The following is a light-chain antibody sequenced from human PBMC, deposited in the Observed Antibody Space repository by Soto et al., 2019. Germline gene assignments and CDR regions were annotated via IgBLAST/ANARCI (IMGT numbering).Light chain of an antibody. CDR3: QQRSNGLT. J-gene: IGKJ4*01. V-gene: IGKV3-11*01. Sequence: EIVLTQSPATLSLSPGERATLSCRASQSVSSYLAWYQQKPGQAPRLLIYDASNRATGIPARFSGSGSRTDFTLTISSLEPEAFAVYYCQQRSNGLTFGGGTKVEIK. CDR2: DAS. CDR1: QSVSSY.